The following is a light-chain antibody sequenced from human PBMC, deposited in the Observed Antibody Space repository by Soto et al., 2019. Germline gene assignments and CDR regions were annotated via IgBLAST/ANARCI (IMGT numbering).Light chain of an antibody. V-gene: IGKV3-15*01. Sequence: KVMTQSPATLSLSPGERATLSCRASSSVSSNLAWYQQKPGQTLRLLIYDASTRATGIPARFSGSGSGREFTLTISSLQSEDCAVYYCQHDNDWPVVFGQGTRLEIK. CDR3: QHDNDWPVV. CDR1: SSVSSN. CDR2: DAS. J-gene: IGKJ5*01.